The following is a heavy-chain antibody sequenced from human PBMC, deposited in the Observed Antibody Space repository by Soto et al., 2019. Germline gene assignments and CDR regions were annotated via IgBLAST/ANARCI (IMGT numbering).Heavy chain of an antibody. D-gene: IGHD1-7*01. V-gene: IGHV4-39*01. CDR2: IYYRGSGST. CDR3: GRHGAMNHWNYGTTDDY. Sequence: SETLSLTCTVSGGSISSSSYYWGWIRQPPGKGLEWIGSIYYRGSGSTYYNPSLKSRGTISVDTSKNQFSLRLSSVTAADRAVYYCGRHGAMNHWNYGTTDDYWGQGTLVTVSS. J-gene: IGHJ4*02. CDR1: GGSISSSSYY.